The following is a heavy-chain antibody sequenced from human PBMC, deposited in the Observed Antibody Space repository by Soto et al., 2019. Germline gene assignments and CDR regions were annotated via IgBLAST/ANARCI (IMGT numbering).Heavy chain of an antibody. CDR3: TTLTEYYYDSSGYYYLDY. V-gene: IGHV3-15*01. Sequence: PGGSLRLSCAASGFTFSSYAMSWVRRAPGKGLEWVGRIKSKTDGGTTDYAAPVKGRFTISRDDSKNTLYLQMNSLKTEDTAVYYCTTLTEYYYDSSGYYYLDYWGQGTLVTVSS. CDR1: GFTFSSYA. CDR2: IKSKTDGGTT. D-gene: IGHD3-22*01. J-gene: IGHJ4*02.